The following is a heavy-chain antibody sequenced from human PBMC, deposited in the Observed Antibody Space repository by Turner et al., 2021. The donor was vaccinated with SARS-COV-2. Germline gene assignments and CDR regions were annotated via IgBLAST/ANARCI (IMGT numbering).Heavy chain of an antibody. CDR3: ARGIKGVLMSGSYYYYGMDV. V-gene: IGHV4-34*01. CDR2: IKNSGST. Sequence: QVRPQQGGPGLLKSSVTLSPPCAVHGWLFWGYYWRWIRQPPGKGLEGIREIKNSGSTNYNPTLKSRVTISVDTSKNQLSMKLSSVNAADAAVYYCARGIKGVLMSGSYYYYGMDVWGQGTTVTVSS. CDR1: GWLFWGYY. J-gene: IGHJ6*02. D-gene: IGHD1-26*01.